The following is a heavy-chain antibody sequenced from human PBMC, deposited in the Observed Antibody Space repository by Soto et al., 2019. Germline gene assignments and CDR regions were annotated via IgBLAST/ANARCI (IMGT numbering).Heavy chain of an antibody. Sequence: EVQLVESGGGLVKPGGSLRLSCAASGFTFSNAWMNWVRQAPGKGLEWVGRIKSKTDGGTKDYAAPVKGRFTISRDDSKNTLYLQMNSPKPEDTAVYYCIVRYPYYFHSWGQGTRVTVSS. CDR1: GFTFSNAW. J-gene: IGHJ4*02. D-gene: IGHD2-21*01. CDR2: IKSKTDGGTK. CDR3: IVRYPYYFHS. V-gene: IGHV3-15*07.